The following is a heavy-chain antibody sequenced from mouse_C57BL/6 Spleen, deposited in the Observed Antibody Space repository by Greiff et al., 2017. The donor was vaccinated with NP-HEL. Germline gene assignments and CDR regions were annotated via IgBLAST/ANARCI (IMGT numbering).Heavy chain of an antibody. D-gene: IGHD4-1*01. CDR1: GFTFSSYA. J-gene: IGHJ2*01. CDR3: AVTGTNHFDY. Sequence: EVKVEESGGGLVKPGGSLKLSCAASGFTFSSYAMSWVRQTPEKRLEWVATISDGGSYTYYPDNVKGRFTISRDNAKNNLYLQMSHLKSEDTAMYYCAVTGTNHFDYWGQGTTLTVSS. CDR2: ISDGGSYT. V-gene: IGHV5-4*03.